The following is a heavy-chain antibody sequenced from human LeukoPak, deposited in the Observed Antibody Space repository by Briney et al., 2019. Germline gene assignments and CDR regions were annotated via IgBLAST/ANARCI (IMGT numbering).Heavy chain of an antibody. J-gene: IGHJ4*02. CDR3: ARDSSIGRQFDY. CDR2: LYRVFST. Sequence: GGSLRLSCAASGFNVSSNYMRWVRPAPRQGVYGVSDLYRVFSTHYADSVKRRFTISRDNSQNTLSLQMNGLRCEDTAVYYCARDSSIGRQFDYWVQGTLVTVSS. D-gene: IGHD3-3*02. CDR1: GFNVSSNY. V-gene: IGHV3-66*01.